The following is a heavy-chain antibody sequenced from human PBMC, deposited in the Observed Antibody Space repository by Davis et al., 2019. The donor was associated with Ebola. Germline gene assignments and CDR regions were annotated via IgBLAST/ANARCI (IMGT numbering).Heavy chain of an antibody. Sequence: GESLKISCAASGFTFSSYAMSWVRQAPGKGLEWVSAISGSGGSTYYADSVKGRFTISRDNSKNTLYLQMNSLRAEDTAVYYCAGLGYSSSSRYFDYWGQGTLVTVSS. CDR3: AGLGYSSSSRYFDY. CDR2: ISGSGGST. V-gene: IGHV3-23*01. J-gene: IGHJ4*02. CDR1: GFTFSSYA. D-gene: IGHD6-6*01.